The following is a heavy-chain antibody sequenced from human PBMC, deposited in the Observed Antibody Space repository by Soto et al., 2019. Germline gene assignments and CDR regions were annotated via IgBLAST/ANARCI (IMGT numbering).Heavy chain of an antibody. CDR2: IYYSGST. CDR3: ARVLRFLEWLNYGDWFDP. Sequence: QVQLQESGPGLVKPSQTLSLTCTVSGGSISSGDYYWSWIRQPPGKGLEWIGYIYYSGSTYYNPXXKSRVTISVDXXKXQXXLKLSSVTAADTAVYYCARVLRFLEWLNYGDWFDPWGQGTLVTVSS. V-gene: IGHV4-30-4*01. CDR1: GGSISSGDYY. J-gene: IGHJ5*02. D-gene: IGHD3-3*01.